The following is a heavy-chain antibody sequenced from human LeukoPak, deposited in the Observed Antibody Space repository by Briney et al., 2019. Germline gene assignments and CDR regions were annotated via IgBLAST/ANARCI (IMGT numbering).Heavy chain of an antibody. CDR2: ISGSGGST. CDR1: GFTFSSYG. V-gene: IGHV3-23*01. Sequence: GGTLRLSCAASGFTFSSYGMTWVRQAPGKGLEWDSVISGSGGSTNYADSVKGRFTISRDNSKNTLYLEMNSLRAEDTALYYCAKDRGRAVAGSEFDYWGQGTLVTVSS. CDR3: AKDRGRAVAGSEFDY. J-gene: IGHJ4*02. D-gene: IGHD6-19*01.